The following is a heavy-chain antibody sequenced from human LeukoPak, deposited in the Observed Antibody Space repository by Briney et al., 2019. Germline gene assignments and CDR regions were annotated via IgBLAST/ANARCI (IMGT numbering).Heavy chain of an antibody. CDR2: IYYSGST. D-gene: IGHD5-12*01. Sequence: PSETLSLTCTVSGGSVSSGSYYWSWIRQPPGKGLEWIGYIYYSGSTNYNPSLKSRVTISVDTSKNQFSLKLSSVTAADTAVYYCARLGYSGYDWVADYWGQGTLVTVSS. V-gene: IGHV4-61*01. CDR3: ARLGYSGYDWVADY. J-gene: IGHJ4*02. CDR1: GGSVSSGSYY.